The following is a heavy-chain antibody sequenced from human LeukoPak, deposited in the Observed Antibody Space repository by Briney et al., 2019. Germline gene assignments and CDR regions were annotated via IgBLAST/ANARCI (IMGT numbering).Heavy chain of an antibody. Sequence: ASVKVSCKPSGGSFSSYAISWVRQAPGQGLEWMGGIIPIFVTANYAQKFQGTVTITADKSTRTAYMELSSLRSEDTAVCYLARASRSFVWATFDYWGQGTLVTVSS. D-gene: IGHD1-26*01. CDR2: IIPIFVTA. V-gene: IGHV1-69*06. CDR1: GGSFSSYA. CDR3: ARASRSFVWATFDY. J-gene: IGHJ4*02.